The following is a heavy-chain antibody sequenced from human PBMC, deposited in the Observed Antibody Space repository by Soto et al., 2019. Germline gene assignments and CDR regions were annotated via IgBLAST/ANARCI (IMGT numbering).Heavy chain of an antibody. CDR2: IFPSDSDT. J-gene: IGHJ5*02. D-gene: IGHD3-22*01. CDR3: ARKDKSGYFNWFDP. V-gene: IGHV5-51*01. Sequence: GESLKISCKASGYSFTSYWIAWVRQMPGKGLEWMGIIFPSDSDTRYSPSFQGQVTISADRSTSTVFLQWASLKASDTAVYFCARKDKSGYFNWFDPWGQGTLVTVSS. CDR1: GYSFTSYW.